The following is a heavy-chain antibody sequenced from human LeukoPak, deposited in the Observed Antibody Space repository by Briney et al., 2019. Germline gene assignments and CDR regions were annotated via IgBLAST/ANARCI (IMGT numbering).Heavy chain of an antibody. D-gene: IGHD2-15*01. CDR3: ARGRRRYCSGGSCSDY. V-gene: IGHV3-21*01. CDR1: GFTFSSYS. Sequence: GGSLRLSCAASGFTFSSYSMNWVRQAPGKGLEWVLSISSSSSYIYYADSVKGRFTISRDNAKNSLYLQMNSLRAEDTAVYYCARGRRRYCSGGSCSDYWGQGTLVTVSS. CDR2: ISSSSSYI. J-gene: IGHJ4*02.